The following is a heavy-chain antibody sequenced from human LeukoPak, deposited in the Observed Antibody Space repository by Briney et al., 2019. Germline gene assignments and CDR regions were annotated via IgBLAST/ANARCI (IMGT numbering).Heavy chain of an antibody. V-gene: IGHV1-24*01. D-gene: IGHD4-17*01. CDR1: GYTLTELS. Sequence: ASVKVSCKVSGYTLTELSMHWVRQAPGKGLEWMGGFDPEDGETIYAQKFQGRVTMTEDTSTDTAYMELSSLRSEDTAVYYCATLGGYGASFDYWGQGTLVTVSS. CDR2: FDPEDGET. J-gene: IGHJ4*02. CDR3: ATLGGYGASFDY.